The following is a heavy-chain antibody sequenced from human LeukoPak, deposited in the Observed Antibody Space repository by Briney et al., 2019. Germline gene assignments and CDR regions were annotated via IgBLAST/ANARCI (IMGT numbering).Heavy chain of an antibody. CDR3: ARAVVTLYDAFDI. Sequence: SETLSHTCTVSGGSINYYYWMWIRQPPGKGLEWIGYIYYSGGTHYNPSLKSRVTMLVDTSKNQFSLKLTAVTAADTAVYYCARAVVTLYDAFDIWGQGTMVTVSS. CDR2: IYYSGGT. D-gene: IGHD2-15*01. J-gene: IGHJ3*02. CDR1: GGSINYYY. V-gene: IGHV4-59*01.